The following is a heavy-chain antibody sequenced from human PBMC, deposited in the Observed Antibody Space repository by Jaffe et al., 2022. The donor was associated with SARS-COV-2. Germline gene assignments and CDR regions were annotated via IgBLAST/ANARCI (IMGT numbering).Heavy chain of an antibody. Sequence: EVQLVESGGGLAKPGGSLRLSCAASGFTFSNYAMNWVRQAPGKGLEWVSSISHSADSINYADSVKGRFTISRDNAENSLYLQLNSLRAEDTAVYYCARIRGSSGWDFGYWGQGTLVTVSS. CDR2: ISHSADSI. D-gene: IGHD6-19*01. V-gene: IGHV3-21*01. J-gene: IGHJ4*02. CDR1: GFTFSNYA. CDR3: ARIRGSSGWDFGY.